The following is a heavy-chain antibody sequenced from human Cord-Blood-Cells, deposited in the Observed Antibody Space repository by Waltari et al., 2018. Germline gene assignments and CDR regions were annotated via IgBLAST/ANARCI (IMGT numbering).Heavy chain of an antibody. CDR1: GYSISSGYY. J-gene: IGHJ2*01. V-gene: IGHV4-38-2*01. D-gene: IGHD3-22*01. CDR3: ASSYYYDSSGYYHYWYFDL. Sequence: QVQLQESGPGLVKPSETLSLTCAVSGYSISSGYYWGWIRPPPGKGLEWIGSIYHSGSTYYNPSLESRVTISVDTSKNQFSLKLSSVTAADTAVYYCASSYYYDSSGYYHYWYFDLWGRGTLVTVSS. CDR2: IYHSGST.